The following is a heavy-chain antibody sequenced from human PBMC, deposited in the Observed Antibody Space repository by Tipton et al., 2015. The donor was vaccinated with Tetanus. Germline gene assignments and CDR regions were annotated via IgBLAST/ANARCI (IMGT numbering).Heavy chain of an antibody. Sequence: GLVKPSETLSLICTVSGGSVKGYYWSWIRQPPGKGLEWIGYVYSSGSTSYNASLKNRVTISVDTSKNQFSLKLSSVTAADTAVYYCARLSSSANDAHVFDIWGQGTLVTVSS. J-gene: IGHJ3*02. CDR1: GGSVKGYY. CDR3: ARLSSSANDAHVFDI. V-gene: IGHV4-59*08. CDR2: VYSSGST. D-gene: IGHD4/OR15-4a*01.